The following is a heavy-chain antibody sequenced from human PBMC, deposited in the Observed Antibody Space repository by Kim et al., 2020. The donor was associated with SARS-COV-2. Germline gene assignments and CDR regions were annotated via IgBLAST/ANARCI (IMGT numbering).Heavy chain of an antibody. D-gene: IGHD3-10*01. V-gene: IGHV3-48*01. Sequence: KGRFTISSDNDKNTVYLEMHSLSPEDTAVYYCASDGSGWRTENLYGMDVWGQGTMVTVSS. CDR3: ASDGSGWRTENLYGMDV. J-gene: IGHJ6*02.